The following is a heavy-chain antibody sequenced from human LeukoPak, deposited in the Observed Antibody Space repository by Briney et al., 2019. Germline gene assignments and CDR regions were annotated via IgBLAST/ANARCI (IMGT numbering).Heavy chain of an antibody. CDR1: GFIFGHYA. J-gene: IGHJ5*01. CDR2: ISGTGGST. V-gene: IGHV3-23*01. CDR3: TKCKDTRHLFNWLDF. Sequence: GGSLRLSCAAAGFIFGHYAMGWVRQAPGKGLEWVSFISGTGGSTYYADSLKGRITISRDNSKNTMSLQMTSLRAEDTAVYYCTKCKDTRHLFNWLDFWGQGTLVTVSS. D-gene: IGHD2-15*01.